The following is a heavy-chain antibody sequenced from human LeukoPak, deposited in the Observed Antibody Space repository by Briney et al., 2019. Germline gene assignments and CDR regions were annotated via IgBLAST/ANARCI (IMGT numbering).Heavy chain of an antibody. Sequence: KTSETLSLTCTVSGGSISSSSYYGGWIRQPPGKGLEWIGSIYYSGSTYYNPSLKSRVTISVDTSKNQFSLKLSSVTAADTAVYYCATRLGYCSSTSCVEDWGQGTLVTVSS. CDR2: IYYSGST. CDR1: GGSISSSSYY. V-gene: IGHV4-39*01. J-gene: IGHJ4*02. D-gene: IGHD2-2*01. CDR3: ATRLGYCSSTSCVED.